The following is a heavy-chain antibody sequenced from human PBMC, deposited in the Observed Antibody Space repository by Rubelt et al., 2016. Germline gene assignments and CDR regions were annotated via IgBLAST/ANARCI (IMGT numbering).Heavy chain of an antibody. CDR2: ISFDGSNE. V-gene: IGHV3-30*04. J-gene: IGHJ4*02. Sequence: QVQLVESGGGVVQPGRSLRLSCAASGFTFSDYAMHWVRQAPGKGLEWVAVISFDGSNEYYADSVKGRFTISRDSSKNTLYLQMNRLKIEDTAVDYCARRLRGSSWGIVDYWGQGTLVTVSS. CDR1: GFTFSDYA. D-gene: IGHD6-13*01. CDR3: ARRLRGSSWGIVDY.